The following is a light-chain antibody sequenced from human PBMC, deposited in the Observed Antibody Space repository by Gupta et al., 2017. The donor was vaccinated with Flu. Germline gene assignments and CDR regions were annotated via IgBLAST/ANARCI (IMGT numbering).Light chain of an antibody. CDR1: SSDVGGYKY. CDR3: SSYAGNNNLV. V-gene: IGLV2-8*01. J-gene: IGLJ2*01. CDR2: EVS. Sequence: QSALTQPPSASGSPGQSVTISCTGTSSDVGGYKYVSWYQQHPGKAPKVMINEVSKRPSGVPDCFFGSKSGKTGSLNVPGLPAWGEADYYCSSYAGNNNLVFGGGTKLTVL.